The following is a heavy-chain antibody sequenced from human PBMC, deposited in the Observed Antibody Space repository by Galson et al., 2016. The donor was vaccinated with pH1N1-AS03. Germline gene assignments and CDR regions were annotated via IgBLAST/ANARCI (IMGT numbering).Heavy chain of an antibody. CDR3: ARVPYSYGMDV. CDR2: ISSAGKTT. CDR1: GFTISDYY. Sequence: SLRLSCATSGFTISDYYMSWIRQTPGKGLEWIAYISSAGKTTYYGDSVKGRFTISRDNARNSLYLQMNSLSAEDTAVYYCARVPYSYGMDVWGQGTTVTVSS. V-gene: IGHV3-11*04. J-gene: IGHJ6*02.